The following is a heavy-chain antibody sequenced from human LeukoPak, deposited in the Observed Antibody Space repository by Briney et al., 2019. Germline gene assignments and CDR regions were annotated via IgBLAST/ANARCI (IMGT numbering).Heavy chain of an antibody. V-gene: IGHV1-2*02. CDR2: LNPNSGDT. D-gene: IGHD5-24*01. CDR3: ARGRNIEMTTMSGGSDY. Sequence: ALVKVSCKASGYTFTGYYMHWVRQAPGQGLEWMGWLNPNSGDTNYAQKFQGRVSMTRDTSISTAYMDLSDLRSDDTAVYYCARGRNIEMTTMSGGSDYWGQGTLVTVSS. CDR1: GYTFTGYY. J-gene: IGHJ4*02.